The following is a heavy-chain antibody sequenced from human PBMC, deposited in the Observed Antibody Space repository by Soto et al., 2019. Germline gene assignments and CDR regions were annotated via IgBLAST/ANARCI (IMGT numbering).Heavy chain of an antibody. CDR1: GFSFSSLA. V-gene: IGHV3-23*01. D-gene: IGHD2-21*02. CDR3: AKDQTDVTLFDY. J-gene: IGHJ4*02. CDR2: ISGRGVDT. Sequence: WSLRLSCAASGFSFSSLAMSWVRQAPGKGLEWVSSISGRGVDTLYADSVKGRFTISRDNSRNTLYLQVNSLRAEDKAVYYCAKDQTDVTLFDYWGQGTLVTVS.